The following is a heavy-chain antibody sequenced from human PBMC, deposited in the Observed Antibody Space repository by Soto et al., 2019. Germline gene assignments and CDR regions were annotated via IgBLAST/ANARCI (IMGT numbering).Heavy chain of an antibody. Sequence: NPVGSLRLSCEVSGFTFSDYYISWIRQAPGKGLEWISYSSNSGTFSRYADSVKGRFSISRDNTKNLLYLQMNSLRAEDTAVYYCARSGDNYNRLDYWGQGTPVTVSS. D-gene: IGHD1-1*01. CDR1: GFTFSDYY. J-gene: IGHJ4*02. CDR2: SSNSGTFS. V-gene: IGHV3-11*06. CDR3: ARSGDNYNRLDY.